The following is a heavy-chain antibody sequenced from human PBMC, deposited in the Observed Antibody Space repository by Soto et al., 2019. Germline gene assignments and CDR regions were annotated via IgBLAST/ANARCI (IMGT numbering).Heavy chain of an antibody. D-gene: IGHD7-27*01. CDR3: ARGRYCLTGRCFPNWFDS. CDR2: IYKSATT. Sequence: SETLSLTCSVSGDSISNLDYFWAWIRQPPGQALEYIGYIYKSATTYYNPSFESRVAISVYTSKSQFSLNVTSVTAADTAVYFCARGRYCLTGRCFPNWFDSWGQGARVTVSS. V-gene: IGHV4-30-4*01. J-gene: IGHJ5*01. CDR1: GDSISNLDYF.